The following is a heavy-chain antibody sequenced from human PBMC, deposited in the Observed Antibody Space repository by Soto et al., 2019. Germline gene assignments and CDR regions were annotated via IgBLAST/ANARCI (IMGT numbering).Heavy chain of an antibody. J-gene: IGHJ4*02. Sequence: GESLKISCAASGFRFSSYHMHWVRQVPGKGLVWVSRINGDGSGTSYADSVKGRFTISRDNAKNTLYLQMNSLRAEDTAVYYCASIFYYYSIGFALWGFYFDYWGQGTLVTVSS. V-gene: IGHV3-74*01. CDR1: GFRFSSYH. CDR2: INGDGSGT. CDR3: ASIFYYYSIGFALWGFYFDY. D-gene: IGHD3-22*01.